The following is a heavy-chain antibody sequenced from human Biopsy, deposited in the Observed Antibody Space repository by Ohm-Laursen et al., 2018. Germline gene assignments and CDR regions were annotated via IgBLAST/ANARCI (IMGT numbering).Heavy chain of an antibody. D-gene: IGHD3-3*01. CDR2: ISWDGGSE. V-gene: IGHV3-9*01. CDR1: GFTFDDHV. CDR3: VRGYSSSWSGYLDH. Sequence: RFLRLSCAASGFTFDDHVMHWVRQAPGKGLEWVSGISWDGGSEGYADSVKGRFTISRDNAKNSLFLQMNSLTTEDTALYYCVRGYSSSWSGYLDHWGQGTLVTVSS. J-gene: IGHJ4*02.